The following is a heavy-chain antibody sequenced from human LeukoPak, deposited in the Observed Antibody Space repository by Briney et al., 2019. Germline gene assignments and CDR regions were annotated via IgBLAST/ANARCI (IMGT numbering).Heavy chain of an antibody. CDR2: IYTGGTT. V-gene: IGHV3-66*01. J-gene: IGHJ4*02. CDR3: ARDPSGSSTTSLDY. D-gene: IGHD1/OR15-1a*01. CDR1: GFTVSGTY. Sequence: PGGSLRLSCAASGFTVSGTYMTWVRQAPGKGLEWVSIIYTGGTTYYADSVKGRFTISRDNSKNTLYLQMNSLRAEDTAVYYCARDPSGSSTTSLDYWGQGTLVTVSS.